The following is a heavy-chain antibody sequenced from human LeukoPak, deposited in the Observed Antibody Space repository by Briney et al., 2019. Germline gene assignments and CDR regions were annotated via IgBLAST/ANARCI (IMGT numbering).Heavy chain of an antibody. J-gene: IGHJ6*02. D-gene: IGHD6-13*01. CDR3: AKSVAAAGTANYPYYYCGMDV. V-gene: IGHV1-2*02. CDR2: INPNSGGT. CDR1: GYTFTSYG. Sequence: ASVKVSCKASGYTFTSYGISWVRQAPGQGLEWMGWINPNSGGTNYAQKFQGRVTMTRDTSISTAYMELSRLRSDDTDVYYCAKSVAAAGTANYPYYYCGMDVWGQGATVTVSS.